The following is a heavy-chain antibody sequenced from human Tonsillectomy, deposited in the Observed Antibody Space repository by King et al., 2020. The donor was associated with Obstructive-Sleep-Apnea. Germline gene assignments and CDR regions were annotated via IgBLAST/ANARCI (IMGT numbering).Heavy chain of an antibody. CDR1: GYTFTRYY. CDR3: AKGGLTGYFPTDY. V-gene: IGHV1-46*01. J-gene: IGHJ4*02. Sequence: VQLVESGAEVKKPGASVKLSCKASGYTFTRYYMHWVRQAPGQGLEWMGIINPSSGSTSYTQKFQDRVTMTRATSTSTVYMELSSLRSEDTAVYYCAKGGLTGYFPTDYWGQGTLVTVSS. D-gene: IGHD3-9*01. CDR2: INPSSGST.